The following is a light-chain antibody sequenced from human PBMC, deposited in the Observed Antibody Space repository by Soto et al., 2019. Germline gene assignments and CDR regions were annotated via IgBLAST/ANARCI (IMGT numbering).Light chain of an antibody. Sequence: DIQMTQSPSSLSASVGDRVTITCRASQSISKYLNWFQLKPGKAPQLLIYGASNLHGGVASRFSGSGSGTDFTLTIGSLQPEDFATCYCQQSFSIPLTFGQGTRLEIK. J-gene: IGKJ5*01. CDR2: GAS. CDR3: QQSFSIPLT. V-gene: IGKV1-39*01. CDR1: QSISKY.